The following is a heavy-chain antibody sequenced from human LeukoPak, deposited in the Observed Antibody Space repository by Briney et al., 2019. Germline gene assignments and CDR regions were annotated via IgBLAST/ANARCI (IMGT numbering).Heavy chain of an antibody. Sequence: VASVTVSCKASGGTFSSYAISWVRQAPGQGLEWMGGIIPIFGTANYAQKFQGRVTITTDESTSTAYMELSSLRSEDTAVYYCARAALGYYDSSVYAFDIWGQGTMVTVSS. CDR3: ARAALGYYDSSVYAFDI. CDR2: IIPIFGTA. CDR1: GGTFSSYA. V-gene: IGHV1-69*05. J-gene: IGHJ3*02. D-gene: IGHD3-22*01.